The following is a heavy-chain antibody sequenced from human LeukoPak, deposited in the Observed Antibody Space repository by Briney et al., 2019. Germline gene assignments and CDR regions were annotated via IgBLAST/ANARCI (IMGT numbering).Heavy chain of an antibody. D-gene: IGHD6-19*01. CDR2: INPNSGGT. V-gene: IGHV1-2*02. CDR1: GYTFTGCY. Sequence: ASVKVSCKASGYTFTGCYMHWVRQAPGQGLEWMGWINPNSGGTNYAQKFQGRVTMTRDTSISTAYMELSRLRSDDTAVYYCARAKWVAVAGLVAYWGQGTLVTVSS. CDR3: ARAKWVAVAGLVAY. J-gene: IGHJ4*02.